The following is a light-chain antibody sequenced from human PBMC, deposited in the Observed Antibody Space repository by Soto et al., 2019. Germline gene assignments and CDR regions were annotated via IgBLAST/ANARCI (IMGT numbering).Light chain of an antibody. CDR3: ASYTSSSTSVI. CDR2: DVS. J-gene: IGLJ2*01. CDR1: SSDVGGYKY. Sequence: QSALTQPASVSGSPGQSITISCTGTSSDVGGYKYVSWYQQHPEKAPKLIIFDVSNRPSGISSRFSGSKSGNTASLTISGLQDEDEADYYCASYTSSSTSVIFGRGTKLTVL. V-gene: IGLV2-14*03.